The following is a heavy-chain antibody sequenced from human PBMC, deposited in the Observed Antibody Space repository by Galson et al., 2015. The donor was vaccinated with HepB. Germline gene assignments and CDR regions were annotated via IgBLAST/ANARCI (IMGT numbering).Heavy chain of an antibody. Sequence: QSGAEVKKPGESLKISCKGSGYSFTNSWIAWVRQMPGKGLEWMGTIYPADSDTRYSPSFQGQVTISADKFISTAYLQWSSLKASATAMYYCARRSSSAAGGRGLDVWGQGTTVTVSS. CDR3: ARRSSSAAGGRGLDV. CDR2: IYPADSDT. CDR1: GYSFTNSW. D-gene: IGHD6-6*01. V-gene: IGHV5-51*01. J-gene: IGHJ6*02.